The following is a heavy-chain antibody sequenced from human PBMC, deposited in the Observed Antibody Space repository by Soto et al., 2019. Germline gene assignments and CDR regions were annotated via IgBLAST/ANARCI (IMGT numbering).Heavy chain of an antibody. CDR1: GFTFSSYG. D-gene: IGHD3-16*02. CDR3: AREAFGGVIADFDY. V-gene: IGHV3-33*01. Sequence: GGSLRLSCAASGFTFSSYGMHWVRQAPGKGLEWVAVIWYDGSNKYYADSVKGRFTISRDNSKNTLYLQMNSLRAEDTAVYYCAREAFGGVIADFDYWGQGTLVTVSS. CDR2: IWYDGSNK. J-gene: IGHJ4*02.